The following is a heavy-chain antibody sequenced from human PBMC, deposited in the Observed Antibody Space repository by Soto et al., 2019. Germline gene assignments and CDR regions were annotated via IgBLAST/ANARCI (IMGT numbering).Heavy chain of an antibody. J-gene: IGHJ5*02. CDR3: ARAYYYDRSGYYYFPQFDT. D-gene: IGHD3-22*01. CDR1: GYTFTSYD. V-gene: IGHV1-8*01. Sequence: QVQLVQSGAEVKKPGASVKVSCKASGYTFTSYDINWVRQATGQGLEWMGWMNPNSGNTGYAQKFQGRVTMTRNTSISTAYMELSSLRSEDTALYYCARAYYYDRSGYYYFPQFDTWGQGTLVTVSS. CDR2: MNPNSGNT.